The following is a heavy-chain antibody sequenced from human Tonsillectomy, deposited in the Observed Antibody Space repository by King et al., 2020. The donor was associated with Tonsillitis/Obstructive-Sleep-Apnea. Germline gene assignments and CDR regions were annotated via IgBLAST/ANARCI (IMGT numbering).Heavy chain of an antibody. J-gene: IGHJ6*03. CDR3: ARSYIVVPNYYYYYMDV. CDR2: IFSNDEK. V-gene: IGHV2-26*01. D-gene: IGHD2-2*01. CDR1: GFSLSNARMG. Sequence: VTLKESGPVLVKPTEPLTLTCTVSGFSLSNARMGVSWIRQPPGKALEWLAHIFSNDEKSYSTSLKSRLTISKDTSKSQVVLTMTNMDPVDTATYYCARSYIVVPNYYYYYMDVWGKGTTVTVSS.